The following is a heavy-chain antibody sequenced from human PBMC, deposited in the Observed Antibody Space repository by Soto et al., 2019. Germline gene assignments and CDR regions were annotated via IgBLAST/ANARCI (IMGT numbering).Heavy chain of an antibody. V-gene: IGHV3-30*18. J-gene: IGHJ4*02. CDR2: ISHDGTNK. CDR3: AKDEYYYSRSGYYIFDS. CDR1: GFTFSAYV. Sequence: QAQLVESGGGVVQPGESLRLSCEVSGFTFSAYVMHWVLQAPGKGLEWVAAISHDGTNKNYGDSVKGRFTISRDNSKKPLYLQMNSLRPEDTALYYCAKDEYYYSRSGYYIFDSWGQGTLVTVSS. D-gene: IGHD3-22*01.